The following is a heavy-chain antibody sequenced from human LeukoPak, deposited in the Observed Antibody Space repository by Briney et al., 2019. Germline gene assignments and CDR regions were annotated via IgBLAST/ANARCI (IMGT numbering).Heavy chain of an antibody. CDR2: INHSGST. Sequence: SETLSLTCAVYGGSFSGYYWSWIRQPPGKGLEWIGEINHSGSTNYNPSLKSRVTISVDTSKNQFSLKLSSVTAADTAVYYCARGQSWGESWFDPWGKGTLVTVSS. CDR1: GGSFSGYY. CDR3: ARGQSWGESWFDP. V-gene: IGHV4-34*01. D-gene: IGHD3-16*01. J-gene: IGHJ5*02.